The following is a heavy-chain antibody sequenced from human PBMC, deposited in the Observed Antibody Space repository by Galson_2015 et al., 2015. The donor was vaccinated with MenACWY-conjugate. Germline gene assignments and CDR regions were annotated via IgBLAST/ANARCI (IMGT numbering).Heavy chain of an antibody. V-gene: IGHV3-48*03. D-gene: IGHD3-22*01. J-gene: IGHJ4*02. CDR2: IGRSGTPI. CDR3: ARDYYDSHFDY. Sequence: SLRLSCAASGFDFSNYAMNWVRQAPGKGLEWVSYIGRSGTPIYYADSLKGRFTISRDNAKNSLYLQMNSLGAEDTAVYYCARDYYDSHFDYWGQGTLVTVSS. CDR1: GFDFSNYA.